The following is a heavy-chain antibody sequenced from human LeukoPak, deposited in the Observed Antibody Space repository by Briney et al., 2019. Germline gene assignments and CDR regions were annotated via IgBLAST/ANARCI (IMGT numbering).Heavy chain of an antibody. CDR2: ISSSAGST. D-gene: IGHD6-19*01. CDR1: GFTFSSYG. J-gene: IGHJ4*02. V-gene: IGHV3-23*01. Sequence: GGSLRLSCVASGFTFSSYGMTWVRQAPGKGPEWVSVISSSAGSTYYADSVKGRFTISRDNSKNTLYLQMSRLRAEDTAVYYCVRVVAGKEAYWGQGILVTVSS. CDR3: VRVVAGKEAY.